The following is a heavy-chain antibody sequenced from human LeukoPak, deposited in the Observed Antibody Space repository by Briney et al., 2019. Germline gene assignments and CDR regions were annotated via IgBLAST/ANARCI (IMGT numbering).Heavy chain of an antibody. J-gene: IGHJ4*02. Sequence: ASVKVSCKASGYTFTGYYMHWVRQAPGQGLEWMGIINPSGGSTNYAQKFQGRVILTRDTSTSTVYMELSSLRSEDTAVYYCARDDGNDSSGYSLDYWGQGTLVTVSS. D-gene: IGHD3-22*01. CDR2: INPSGGST. CDR1: GYTFTGYY. CDR3: ARDDGNDSSGYSLDY. V-gene: IGHV1-46*01.